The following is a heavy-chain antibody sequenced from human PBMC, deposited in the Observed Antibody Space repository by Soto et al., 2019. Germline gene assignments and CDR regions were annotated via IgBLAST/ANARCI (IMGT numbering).Heavy chain of an antibody. Sequence: GGSLRLSCAASGFTFSNYWMSWVRQAPGKGLEWVANIKQDGSEKYYVDSVKGRFTISRDNAKNSLYLQMNSLRAEDTAVYYCARDTGGRDIGYHFGFDYWGQGTLVTVSS. V-gene: IGHV3-7*01. D-gene: IGHD5-12*01. CDR3: ARDTGGRDIGYHFGFDY. J-gene: IGHJ4*02. CDR2: IKQDGSEK. CDR1: GFTFSNYW.